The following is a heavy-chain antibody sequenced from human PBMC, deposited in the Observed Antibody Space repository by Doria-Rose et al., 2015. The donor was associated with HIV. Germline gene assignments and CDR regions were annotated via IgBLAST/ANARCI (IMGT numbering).Heavy chain of an antibody. CDR3: ARDRGAVAAAGTGGYFDS. Sequence: WVGHIYYSGSTTYNPTLKSRVTMSVDTSKNQFSLKLNSVTAADTAVYFCARDRGAVAAAGTGGYFDSWGQGILVTVSS. D-gene: IGHD6-13*01. V-gene: IGHV4-59*01. J-gene: IGHJ4*02. CDR2: IYYSGST.